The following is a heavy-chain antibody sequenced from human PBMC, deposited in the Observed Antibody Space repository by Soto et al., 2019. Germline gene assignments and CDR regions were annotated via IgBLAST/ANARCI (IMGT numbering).Heavy chain of an antibody. CDR2: IFYNGST. V-gene: IGHV4-31*03. CDR1: GDSISSGHYF. J-gene: IGHJ2*01. Sequence: QVQLQESGPGLVKPSQTLSLTCTVSGDSISSGHYFWSWIRQLPGKGLEWIGNIFYNGSTYYNPSLKSRITISLDTSQSQFSLKVSSVPAADTAVYFCARDRYFDLWGRGTLVTVSS. CDR3: ARDRYFDL.